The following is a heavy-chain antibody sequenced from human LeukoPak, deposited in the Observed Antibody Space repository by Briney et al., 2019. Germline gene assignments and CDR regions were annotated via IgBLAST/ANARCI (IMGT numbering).Heavy chain of an antibody. CDR3: ASRPFETTVVPWDFY. D-gene: IGHD4-23*01. Sequence: GESLKISCKGSGYSFTNFWIGWVRQLPGKGLEWMGIIRPMNSDVRYSPSFQGQVTISADRSINTAYLQWSSLTAPDTAMYYCASRPFETTVVPWDFYWGQGTQVTVSS. CDR2: IRPMNSDV. CDR1: GYSFTNFW. V-gene: IGHV5-51*01. J-gene: IGHJ4*02.